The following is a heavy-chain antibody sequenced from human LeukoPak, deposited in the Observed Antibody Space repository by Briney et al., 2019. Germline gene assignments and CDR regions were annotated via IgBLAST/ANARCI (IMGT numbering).Heavy chain of an antibody. D-gene: IGHD5-18*01. CDR3: AREGYIYAYYYYYYMDV. J-gene: IGHJ6*03. CDR1: GGSISSYY. Sequence: SETLSLTCTVSGGSISSYYWSWIRQPPGKGLEWIEYIYYSGSTNYNPSLKSRVTISVDTSKNQFSLKLSSVTAADTAVYYCAREGYIYAYYYYYYMDVWGKGTTVTVSS. CDR2: IYYSGST. V-gene: IGHV4-59*01.